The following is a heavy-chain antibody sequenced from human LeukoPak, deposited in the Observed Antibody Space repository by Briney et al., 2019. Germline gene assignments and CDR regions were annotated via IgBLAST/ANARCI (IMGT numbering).Heavy chain of an antibody. V-gene: IGHV1-8*03. Sequence: ASVKDSCKASGYTFTSYDINWVRQATGQGLEWMGWMNPNSGNTGYAQKFQGRVTITRNTSISTAYMELSSLRSEDTAVYYCARGRSRSSPRWFDPWGQGTLVTVSS. CDR3: ARGRSRSSPRWFDP. CDR1: GYTFTSYD. D-gene: IGHD1-26*01. J-gene: IGHJ5*02. CDR2: MNPNSGNT.